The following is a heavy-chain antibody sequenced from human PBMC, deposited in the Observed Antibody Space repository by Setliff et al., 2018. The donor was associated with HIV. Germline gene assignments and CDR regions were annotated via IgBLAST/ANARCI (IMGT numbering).Heavy chain of an antibody. CDR1: GYILDACA. V-gene: IGHV1-18*01. J-gene: IGHJ5*01. CDR2: ISPYNGDI. D-gene: IGHD3-22*01. Sequence: ASVKVSCKTSGYILDACAITWVRQAPGQGLEWMGWISPYNGDINYAQKVQGRVTVTIDTSATTAYMELRSLTPDDTAVYYCARGPKLMIPTSNWFDSWGQGTPVTVSS. CDR3: ARGPKLMIPTSNWFDS.